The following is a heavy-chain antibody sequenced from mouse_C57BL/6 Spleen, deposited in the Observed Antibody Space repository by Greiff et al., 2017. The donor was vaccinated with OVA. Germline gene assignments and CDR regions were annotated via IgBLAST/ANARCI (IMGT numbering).Heavy chain of an antibody. J-gene: IGHJ4*01. CDR2: IYPGSGST. Sequence: VQLQESGAELVKPGASVKMSCKASGYTFTSYWITWVKQRPGQGLEWIGDIYPGSGSTNYNEKFKSKATLTVDTSSSTAYMQLSSLTSEDSAVYYCARLMDYCSSPPSAMDYWGQGTSVTVSS. CDR1: GYTFTSYW. V-gene: IGHV1-55*01. CDR3: ARLMDYCSSPPSAMDY. D-gene: IGHD1-1*01.